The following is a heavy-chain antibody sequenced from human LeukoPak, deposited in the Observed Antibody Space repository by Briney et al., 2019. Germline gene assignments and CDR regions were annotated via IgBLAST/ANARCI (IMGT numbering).Heavy chain of an antibody. CDR2: ISSSSSYI. D-gene: IGHD3-22*01. CDR3: AGDHYYHASRGYLSFLKRGDYFDY. V-gene: IGHV3-21*01. J-gene: IGHJ4*02. Sequence: GGSLRLSCAASGFTFSSYSMNWVRQAPGKGLEWVSSISSSSSYIYYADSVKGRFTISRDISKNTLYLQMNSLRAEDTAVYYCAGDHYYHASRGYLSFLKRGDYFDYWGQGTLVTVSS. CDR1: GFTFSSYS.